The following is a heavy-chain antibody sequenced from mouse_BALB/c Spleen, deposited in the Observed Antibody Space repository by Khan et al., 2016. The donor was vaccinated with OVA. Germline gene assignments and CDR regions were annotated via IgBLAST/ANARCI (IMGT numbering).Heavy chain of an antibody. Sequence: EVELVESGGDLVKPGGPLKLSCSTSGFSFSTFSMSWVRQTPEKRLEWVATINRGADYTYYPDSVKGRSTFSIDNSWSTPYLQLSSLRSEDTAMYYCARHNYGPFAYWGQGTLVTGSA. CDR3: ARHNYGPFAY. J-gene: IGHJ3*01. CDR1: GFSFSTFS. CDR2: INRGADYT. V-gene: IGHV5-9-3*01. D-gene: IGHD1-1*01.